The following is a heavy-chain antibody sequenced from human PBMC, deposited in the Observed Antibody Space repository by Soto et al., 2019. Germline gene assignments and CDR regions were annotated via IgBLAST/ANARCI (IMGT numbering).Heavy chain of an antibody. J-gene: IGHJ3*02. D-gene: IGHD1-26*01. CDR2: MYYSGST. V-gene: IGHV4-39*01. CDR1: GGSMTSSSYY. Sequence: QLQLQESGPGLVKPSETLSLTCTVSGGSMTSSSYYWGWIRQPPGKGLEWIGSMYYSGSTYYNPSLKSRVTISVDTSKNRFSLRLSPVPAAATAVYSCARHTPRGCGIWDAFDIWGQGTMVTVSP. CDR3: ARHTPRGCGIWDAFDI.